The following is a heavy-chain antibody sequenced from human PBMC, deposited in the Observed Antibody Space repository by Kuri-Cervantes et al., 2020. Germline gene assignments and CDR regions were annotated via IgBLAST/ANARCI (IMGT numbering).Heavy chain of an antibody. J-gene: IGHJ3*02. CDR2: INAHIGDT. CDR1: GYTFTTSG. D-gene: IGHD1-26*01. CDR3: ARDVNDSGAAFDI. Sequence: ASVKVSCKASGYTFTTSGIHWVRQAPGQGLEWMGWINAHIGDTKYVQKLQGRVTMTTDTSTSTAYMELRSLRSDDTAVYYCARDVNDSGAAFDIWGQGTMVTVSS. V-gene: IGHV1-18*01.